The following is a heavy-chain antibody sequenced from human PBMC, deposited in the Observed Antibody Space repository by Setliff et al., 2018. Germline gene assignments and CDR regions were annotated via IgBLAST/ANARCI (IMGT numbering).Heavy chain of an antibody. Sequence: SVKVSCKASGGTFSSYAISWVRQAPGQGLEWMGGIIPILGIANFALKFQGRVTITADESTSTAYMELSSLRSEDTAVYYCARDRGSRDGYNVDYFDYWGQGTLVTVSS. CDR2: IIPILGIA. V-gene: IGHV1-69*10. D-gene: IGHD3-16*01. CDR1: GGTFSSYA. CDR3: ARDRGSRDGYNVDYFDY. J-gene: IGHJ4*02.